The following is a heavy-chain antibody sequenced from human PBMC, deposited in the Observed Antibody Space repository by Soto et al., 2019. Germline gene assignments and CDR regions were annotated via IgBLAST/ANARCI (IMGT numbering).Heavy chain of an antibody. Sequence: GGSLRLSCAASGFTFSSYAMSWVRQAPGKGLEWVSAISGSGGSTYYADSVKGRFTISRDNSKNTLYLQMNSLRAEDTAVYYCATPLKYSSSSGVDYWGQGTLVTVSS. CDR1: GFTFSSYA. CDR2: ISGSGGST. D-gene: IGHD6-6*01. J-gene: IGHJ4*02. CDR3: ATPLKYSSSSGVDY. V-gene: IGHV3-23*01.